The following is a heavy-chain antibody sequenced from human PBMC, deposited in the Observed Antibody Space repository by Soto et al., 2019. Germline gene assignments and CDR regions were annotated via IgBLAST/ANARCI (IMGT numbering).Heavy chain of an antibody. D-gene: IGHD6-13*01. CDR2: MYYSGST. CDR1: GGSISSSSYY. V-gene: IGHV4-39*07. CDR3: ARGTPRFLAAAYYFDY. Sequence: SETLSLTCTVSGGSISSSSYYWGWIRQPPGKGLEWIGSMYYSGSTYYNPSLKSRVTISVDTSKNQFSLKLSSVTAADTAVYYCARGTPRFLAAAYYFDYWGQGTLVTVSS. J-gene: IGHJ4*02.